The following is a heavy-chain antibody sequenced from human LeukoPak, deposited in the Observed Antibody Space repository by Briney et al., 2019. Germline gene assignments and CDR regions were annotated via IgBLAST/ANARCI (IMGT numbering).Heavy chain of an antibody. V-gene: IGHV1-2*02. Sequence: ASVKVSCKASGYTFTGYYMHWVRQAPGQGLEWMGWINPNSGDTNFAQKFQGRVAMTRDTSLSTAYMDLSRLTSDDTAVYYCARDWPGISLHFDLWGRGTLITVSS. J-gene: IGHJ2*01. CDR1: GYTFTGYY. CDR3: ARDWPGISLHFDL. D-gene: IGHD2-15*01. CDR2: INPNSGDT.